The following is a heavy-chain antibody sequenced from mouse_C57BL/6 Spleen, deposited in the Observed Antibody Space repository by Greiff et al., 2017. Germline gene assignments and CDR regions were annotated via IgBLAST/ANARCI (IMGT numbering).Heavy chain of an antibody. Sequence: QVQLQQPGAELVKPGASVKMSCKASGYTFTSYWITWVKQRPGQGLEWIGDIYPGSGSTNYNEKFKSKATLTVDTSSSTAYMQLSSLTSEDSAVYYCARWDHYYGSSFWFAYWGQGTLVTVSA. CDR1: GYTFTSYW. J-gene: IGHJ3*01. CDR3: ARWDHYYGSSFWFAY. CDR2: IYPGSGST. D-gene: IGHD1-1*01. V-gene: IGHV1-55*01.